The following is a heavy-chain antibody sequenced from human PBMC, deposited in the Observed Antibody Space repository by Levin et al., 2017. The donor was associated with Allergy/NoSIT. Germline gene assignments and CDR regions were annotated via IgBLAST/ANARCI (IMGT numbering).Heavy chain of an antibody. J-gene: IGHJ6*03. CDR2: ISYDGSNK. CDR1: GFTFSSYA. D-gene: IGHD2/OR15-2a*01. Sequence: GESLKISCAASGFTFSSYAMHWVRQAPGKGLEWVAVISYDGSNKYYADSVKGRFTISRDNSKNTLYLQMNSLRAEDTAVYYCARGPPIIGRYYYYYYMDVWGKGTTVTVSS. V-gene: IGHV3-30-3*01. CDR3: ARGPPIIGRYYYYYYMDV.